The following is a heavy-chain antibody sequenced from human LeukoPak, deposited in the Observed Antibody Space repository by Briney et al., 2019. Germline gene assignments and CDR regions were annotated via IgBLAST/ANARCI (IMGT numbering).Heavy chain of an antibody. D-gene: IGHD2-2*01. CDR3: ASSKTSCSSTSCYDPFDY. V-gene: IGHV1-18*01. CDR2: ISAHNGNT. CDR1: GYTFTSYG. J-gene: IGHJ4*02. Sequence: ASVKVSCKASGYTFTSYGISWVRQAPGRGLKWMAWISAHNGNTNYAQNLRDRVTLTTDTSTSTVYMELRSLRSDDTAVYYCASSKTSCSSTSCYDPFDYWGQGTLVTVSS.